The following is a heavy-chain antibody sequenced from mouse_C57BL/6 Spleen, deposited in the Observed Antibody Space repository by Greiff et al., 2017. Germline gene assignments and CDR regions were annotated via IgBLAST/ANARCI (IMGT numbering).Heavy chain of an antibody. Sequence: VQLQQSGPGLVKPSQSLSLTCSVTGYSITSGYYWNWIRQFPGNKLEWMGYISYDGSNNYNPSLKNRISITRDTSKNQFFLKLNSVTTEDTATYYCARAYYYGSSYWFAYWGQGTLVTVSA. CDR3: ARAYYYGSSYWFAY. D-gene: IGHD1-1*01. CDR1: GYSITSGYY. CDR2: ISYDGSN. V-gene: IGHV3-6*01. J-gene: IGHJ3*01.